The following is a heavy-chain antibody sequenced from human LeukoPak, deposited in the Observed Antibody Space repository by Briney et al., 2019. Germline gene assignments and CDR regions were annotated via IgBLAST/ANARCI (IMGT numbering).Heavy chain of an antibody. CDR1: GGSISSYY. CDR2: IYYSGST. J-gene: IGHJ4*02. CDR3: ARQRSFLESTDTVDY. D-gene: IGHD3-3*02. Sequence: PSETLSLTCTVSGGSISSYYWSWIRQPPGKGLEWIGYIYYSGSTTYNPSLKSRVTISVDTSKNQFSLRLSSVTAADTAVYYCARQRSFLESTDTVDYWGQGTLVPVSS. V-gene: IGHV4-59*08.